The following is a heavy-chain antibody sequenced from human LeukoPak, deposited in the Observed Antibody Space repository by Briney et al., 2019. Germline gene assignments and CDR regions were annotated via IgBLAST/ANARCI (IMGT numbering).Heavy chain of an antibody. CDR2: IYPGDSDT. J-gene: IGHJ4*02. V-gene: IGHV5-51*01. Sequence: GESLQISCKGSGYSFTSYWIGWVRQMPGKGLEWMGIIYPGDSDTRYSPSFQGQVTISADKSISTAYLQWSSLKASDTAMYYCARGPFYDILTGYTYYFDYWGQGTLVTVSS. CDR3: ARGPFYDILTGYTYYFDY. CDR1: GYSFTSYW. D-gene: IGHD3-9*01.